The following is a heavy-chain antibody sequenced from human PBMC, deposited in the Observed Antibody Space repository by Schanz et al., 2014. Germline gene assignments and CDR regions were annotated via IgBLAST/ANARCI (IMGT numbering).Heavy chain of an antibody. V-gene: IGHV3-7*01. Sequence: EVQLVESGGGLVQPGGSLRLSCAASRFTFRAYWMSWVRQAPGKGLEWVANMNQDGSVKNYVDSVKGRFTISRDNAKNSLYLQMNSLRAEDTAVYYCARDKGGLIPFDYWGQGTLVAVSS. D-gene: IGHD2-15*01. CDR1: RFTFRAYW. CDR3: ARDKGGLIPFDY. J-gene: IGHJ4*02. CDR2: MNQDGSVK.